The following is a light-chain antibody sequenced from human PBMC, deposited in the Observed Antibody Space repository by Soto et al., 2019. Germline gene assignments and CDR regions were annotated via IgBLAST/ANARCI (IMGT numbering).Light chain of an antibody. V-gene: IGKV3-15*01. CDR2: GAS. CDR1: QSVGNN. Sequence: EIVMTQSPATLSVSPGERATLSCRASQSVGNNLAWYQQKPGQPPRLLIHGASTRATGIPARFSGSGSGTEFALTISSLQSEDFAVYYCQQCDDWPRTFGQGTKVKIK. CDR3: QQCDDWPRT. J-gene: IGKJ1*01.